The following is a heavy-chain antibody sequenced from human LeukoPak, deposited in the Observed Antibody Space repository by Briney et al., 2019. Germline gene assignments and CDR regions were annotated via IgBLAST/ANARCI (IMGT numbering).Heavy chain of an antibody. CDR3: ARVSTNDRRNAFDI. D-gene: IGHD2-8*01. CDR1: GFTFSTYV. V-gene: IGHV3-64*01. CDR2: ITGDGGYT. J-gene: IGHJ3*02. Sequence: PGGSLRLSCAASGFTFSTYVMQWVRQGPGKGLEYVSAITGDGGYTYYANSVKGRFTISRDNSKKTLYLQMGSLRADDMAVYYCARVSTNDRRNAFDIWGQGTMVTVSS.